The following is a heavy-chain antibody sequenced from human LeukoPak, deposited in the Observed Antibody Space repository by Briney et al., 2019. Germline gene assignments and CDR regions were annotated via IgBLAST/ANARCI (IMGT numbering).Heavy chain of an antibody. V-gene: IGHV1-18*01. Sequence: ASVTVSCTACGYTLINYGVTWVRQAAGQGVAWVGWICASNGNTNYAQKLQGRVTMTTETSTSTAYMELRSLRSDDTAVYYCARALSRGYSGYDYGLGYWGQGTLVTVSS. D-gene: IGHD5-12*01. CDR1: GYTLINYG. CDR3: ARALSRGYSGYDYGLGY. J-gene: IGHJ4*02. CDR2: ICASNGNT.